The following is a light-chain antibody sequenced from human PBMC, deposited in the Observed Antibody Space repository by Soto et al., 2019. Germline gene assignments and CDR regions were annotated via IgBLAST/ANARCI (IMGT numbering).Light chain of an antibody. CDR3: QTWGSGIHV. CDR2: LNSDGRH. Sequence: QLVLTQSPSASASLGASVKLTCTLSSGDNSYVIAWHQQQPEKGPRFLMKLNSDGRHSKGDGVPDRFSGSSSGAERYLTISSLQSEDEADYYCQTWGSGIHVFGGGTQLTVL. CDR1: SGDNSYV. V-gene: IGLV4-69*02. J-gene: IGLJ3*02.